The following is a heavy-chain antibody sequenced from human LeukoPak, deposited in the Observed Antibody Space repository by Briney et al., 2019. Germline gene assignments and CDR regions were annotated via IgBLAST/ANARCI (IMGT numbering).Heavy chain of an antibody. J-gene: IGHJ4*02. CDR2: IYYSGST. V-gene: IGHV4-38-2*02. CDR1: GYSISSGYY. Sequence: SETLSLTCTVSGYSISSGYYWGWIRQPPGKGLEWIGSIYYSGSTYYNPSLKSRVTISLDTSKNQFSLKLTSVTAADTAVYYCARGPYYDILTGYSFDYWGQGTLVTVSS. D-gene: IGHD3-9*01. CDR3: ARGPYYDILTGYSFDY.